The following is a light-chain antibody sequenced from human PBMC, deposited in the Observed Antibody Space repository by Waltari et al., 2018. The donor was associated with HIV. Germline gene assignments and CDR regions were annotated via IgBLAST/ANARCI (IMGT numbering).Light chain of an antibody. V-gene: IGLV4-69*01. CDR2: INSDGSH. Sequence: QLVLTQSPSASASLGASVTLTCTLRSGPSNYAIAWHQQQQPEKCPRYLMKINSDGSHSKGGGIPDRFSGSSSGAERYLIISSLQSEDEADYYCQTWGTGIRVFGGGTKLTVL. J-gene: IGLJ2*01. CDR3: QTWGTGIRV. CDR1: SGPSNYA.